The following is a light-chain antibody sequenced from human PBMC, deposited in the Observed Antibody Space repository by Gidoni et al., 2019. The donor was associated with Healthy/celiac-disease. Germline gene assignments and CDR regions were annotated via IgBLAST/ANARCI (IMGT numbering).Light chain of an antibody. CDR3: QSYDSSLSGVV. CDR2: GNS. J-gene: IGLJ2*01. V-gene: IGLV1-40*01. Sequence: QSVLTQPPSVSGAPGQRVTISCTGSISNIGAGYDVHWYQQLPGTAPKLLIYGNSNRPSGVPDRFSGSKSGTSASLAITGLQAEDEADYYCQSYDSSLSGVVFGGWTKLTVL. CDR1: ISNIGAGYD.